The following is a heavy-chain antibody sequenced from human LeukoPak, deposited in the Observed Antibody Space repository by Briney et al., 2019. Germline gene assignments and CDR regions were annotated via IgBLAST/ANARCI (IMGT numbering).Heavy chain of an antibody. V-gene: IGHV5-51*01. Sequence: GESLKISFKGSGYRFTSYWIGWVRQMPGKGLEWMGIIYPGDSDTRYSPSFQGQVTISADKSISTAYLQWSSLKASDTAMYYCASPIAVAGTGSGAFDIWGQGTMVTVSS. J-gene: IGHJ3*02. CDR3: ASPIAVAGTGSGAFDI. CDR1: GYRFTSYW. CDR2: IYPGDSDT. D-gene: IGHD6-19*01.